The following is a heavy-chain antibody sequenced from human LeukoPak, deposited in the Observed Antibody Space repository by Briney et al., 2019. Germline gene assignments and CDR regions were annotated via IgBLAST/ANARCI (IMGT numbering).Heavy chain of an antibody. CDR2: IYYSGST. V-gene: IGHV4-59*01. D-gene: IGHD6-13*01. J-gene: IGHJ6*04. CDR1: GGSISSYY. CDR3: ARGGIYSSSAGMDV. Sequence: SETLSLTCTVSGGSISSYYWSWIRPPPGKGLEWIGYIYYSGSTNYNPSLKSRVTISVDTSKNQFSLKLSSVTAADTAVYYCARGGIYSSSAGMDVWGKGTTVTISS.